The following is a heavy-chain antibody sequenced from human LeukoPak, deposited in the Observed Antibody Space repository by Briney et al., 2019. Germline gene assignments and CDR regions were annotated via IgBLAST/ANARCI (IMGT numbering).Heavy chain of an antibody. V-gene: IGHV3-21*01. CDR1: GFTFSTYS. CDR2: MGSSTNT. Sequence: TGGSLRLSCAGSGFTFSTYSMNWVRQAPGKGLEWVSSMGSSTNTYYADSVKGRFIISRDNAKNSLFLQMNSLRAEDTAVYYCARDPANSGSYLDYWGQGTLVTVSS. J-gene: IGHJ4*02. D-gene: IGHD1-26*01. CDR3: ARDPANSGSYLDY.